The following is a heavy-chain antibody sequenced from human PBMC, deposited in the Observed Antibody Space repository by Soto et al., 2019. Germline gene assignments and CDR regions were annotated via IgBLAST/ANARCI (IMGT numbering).Heavy chain of an antibody. CDR1: GFILSSYS. V-gene: IGHV3-30-3*01. CDR2: ISYDGNTQ. Sequence: GGSLRLSCAASGFILSSYSIHWVRQAPGKGLEWVAVISYDGNTQYYGDSVKGRFIVSRDNSKNTLYMQMNYLRAEDTAVYYCAKVSRPSRISTPDFDYWGQGTLVTVFS. CDR3: AKVSRPSRISTPDFDY. J-gene: IGHJ4*02.